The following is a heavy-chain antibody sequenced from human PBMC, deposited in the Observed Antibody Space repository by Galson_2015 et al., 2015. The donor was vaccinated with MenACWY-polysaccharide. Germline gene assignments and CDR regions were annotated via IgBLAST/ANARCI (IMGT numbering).Heavy chain of an antibody. V-gene: IGHV7-4-1*02. CDR3: ARDPKQKPTTVPTARFDY. J-gene: IGHJ4*02. CDR1: GYTFTTYA. Sequence: SVKVSCKASGYTFTTYAMNWVRQAPGQGLEWMGGINTNTGNPTYAQGFTGRFVFSLDASVSTAYLQISSLKAEDTAVYYCARDPKQKPTTVPTARFDYWGQGTLVTVSS. CDR2: INTNTGNP. D-gene: IGHD4-17*01.